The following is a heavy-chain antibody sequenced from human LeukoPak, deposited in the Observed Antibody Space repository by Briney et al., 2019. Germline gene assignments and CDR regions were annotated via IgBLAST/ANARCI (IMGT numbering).Heavy chain of an antibody. J-gene: IGHJ5*02. CDR2: ISGSGGST. D-gene: IGHD1-26*01. V-gene: IGHV3-23*01. CDR3: AKDRRSTTGGNWFDP. CDR1: GFTFSSYA. Sequence: PGGSLRLSCAASGFTFSSYAMSWVRQAPRKGLEWVSAISGSGGSTYYADSVKGRFTISRDNSKNTLYLQMNSLRAEDTAVYYCAKDRRSTTGGNWFDPWGQGTLVTVSS.